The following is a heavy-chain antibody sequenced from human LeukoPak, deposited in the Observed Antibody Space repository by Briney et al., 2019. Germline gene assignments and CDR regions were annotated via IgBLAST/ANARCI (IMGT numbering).Heavy chain of an antibody. CDR1: GGSFSGYY. V-gene: IGHV4-34*01. J-gene: IGHJ6*03. D-gene: IGHD3-22*01. CDR3: ARGATVITYPYMDV. CDR2: INHSGST. Sequence: SETLSLTXAVYGGSFSGYYWSWIRQPPGKGLEWIGEINHSGSTNYNPSLKSRVTISVDTSKNQFSLKLSSVTAADTAVYYCARGATVITYPYMDVWGKGTTVTVSS.